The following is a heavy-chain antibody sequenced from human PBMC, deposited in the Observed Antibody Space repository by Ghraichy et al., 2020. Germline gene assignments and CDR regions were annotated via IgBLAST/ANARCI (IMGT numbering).Heavy chain of an antibody. V-gene: IGHV4-61*01. D-gene: IGHD2/OR15-2a*01. CDR1: GGSVSSGSSY. CDR3: ARKLFSAYYYYFDY. J-gene: IGHJ4*02. CDR2: IYYSGST. Sequence: SETLSLTCTVSGGSVSSGSSYWSWIRQPPGKGLEWIGYIYYSGSTNYNTSLKSRVTISVDTSKNQFSLRLNSVTAADTAVYYCARKLFSAYYYYFDYWGQGTLVTVSS.